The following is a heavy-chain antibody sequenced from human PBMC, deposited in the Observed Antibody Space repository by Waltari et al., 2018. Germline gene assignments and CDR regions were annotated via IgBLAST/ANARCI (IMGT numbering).Heavy chain of an antibody. CDR3: ASLYCGGDCYPNWFDP. D-gene: IGHD2-21*01. Sequence: QVQLQQWGAGLLKPSETLSLTCAVYGGSFSGYYWSWIRQPPGKGLEWIGEINHSGRTNYNPSLKSRVTISVDTSKNQFSLKLSSVTAADTAVYYCASLYCGGDCYPNWFDPWGQGTLVTVSS. V-gene: IGHV4-34*01. CDR2: INHSGRT. J-gene: IGHJ5*02. CDR1: GGSFSGYY.